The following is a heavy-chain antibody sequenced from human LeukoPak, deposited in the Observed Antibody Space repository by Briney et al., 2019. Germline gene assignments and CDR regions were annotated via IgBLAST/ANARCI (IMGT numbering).Heavy chain of an antibody. J-gene: IGHJ5*02. CDR2: IYHSGST. CDR1: GGSISSGGYS. V-gene: IGHV4-30-2*01. Sequence: PSETLSLTCAVSGGSISSGGYSWSWIRQPPGKGLEWIGYIYHSGSTYYNPSLKSRVTISVDRSKNHFSLKLSSVTAADTAVYYCAREITGYNWFDPWGQGTLVTVSS. D-gene: IGHD3-16*01. CDR3: AREITGYNWFDP.